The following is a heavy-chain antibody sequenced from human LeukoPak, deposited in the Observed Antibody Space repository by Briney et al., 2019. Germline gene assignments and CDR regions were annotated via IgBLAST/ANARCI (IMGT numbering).Heavy chain of an antibody. CDR3: ARDVVAARGSFDY. D-gene: IGHD2-2*01. Sequence: PSETLSLTCAVYGGSFSGYYWSWIRQPPGKGLEWIGEINHSGSTNYNPSLKSRVTISVDTSKNQFSLKLESVTAADTAVYYCARDVVAARGSFDYWGQGTLVTVSS. J-gene: IGHJ4*02. CDR2: INHSGST. CDR1: GGSFSGYY. V-gene: IGHV4-34*01.